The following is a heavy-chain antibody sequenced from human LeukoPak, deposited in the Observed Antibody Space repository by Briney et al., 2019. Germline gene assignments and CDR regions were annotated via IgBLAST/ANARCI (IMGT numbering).Heavy chain of an antibody. CDR3: ALSGGLITIFGVDLDY. V-gene: IGHV1-2*02. D-gene: IGHD3-3*01. CDR1: RYTFTGYY. Sequence: GASVKVSCKASRYTFTGYYMHWVRQAPGQGLEWMGWINPNSGGTNYAQKFQGRVTMTRDTSISTAYMELSRLRSDDTAVYYCALSGGLITIFGVDLDYWGQGTLVTVSS. CDR2: INPNSGGT. J-gene: IGHJ4*02.